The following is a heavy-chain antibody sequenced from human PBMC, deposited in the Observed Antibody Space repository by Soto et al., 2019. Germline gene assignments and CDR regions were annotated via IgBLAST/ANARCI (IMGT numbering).Heavy chain of an antibody. J-gene: IGHJ6*02. Sequence: GSLRLSCAASGFIFANHGMHWVRQAPGKGLEWVALITYKGSNKYYADAVKGRFTISRDNAKNMVSLQMDSLRAEDTAVYYCAKARGANNWANYYGLDVWGQGTPVTVSS. CDR1: GFIFANHG. D-gene: IGHD1-1*01. CDR3: AKARGANNWANYYGLDV. CDR2: ITYKGSNK. V-gene: IGHV3-30*18.